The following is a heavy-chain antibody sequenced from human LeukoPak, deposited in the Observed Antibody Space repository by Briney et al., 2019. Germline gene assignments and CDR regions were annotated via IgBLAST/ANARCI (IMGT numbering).Heavy chain of an antibody. D-gene: IGHD2-2*01. CDR1: GYSISSGYY. CDR2: IYHSGST. CDR3: ANYQLLSHSFDY. V-gene: IGHV4-38-2*01. J-gene: IGHJ4*02. Sequence: SETLSLTCAVSGYSISSGYYWGWIRQPPGKGLEWIGSIYHSGSTYYNPSLKSRVTILVDTSKNQFSLKLSSVTAADTAVYYCANYQLLSHSFDYWGQGTLVTVSS.